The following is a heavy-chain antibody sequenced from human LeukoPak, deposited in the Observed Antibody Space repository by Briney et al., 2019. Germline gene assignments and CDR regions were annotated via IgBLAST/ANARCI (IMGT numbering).Heavy chain of an antibody. V-gene: IGHV3-23*01. CDR1: GFTFSSYA. Sequence: PGGSLRLSCAASGFTFSSYAMNWVRQAPGNGLEWVSAISGRGGSTYYADSVKGRFTISRDNSKNTLYLQMNSLRAENTAVYYCAKDGTYYYDSSGYYYGYYFDYWGQGTLVTVSS. CDR2: ISGRGGST. J-gene: IGHJ4*02. D-gene: IGHD3-22*01. CDR3: AKDGTYYYDSSGYYYGYYFDY.